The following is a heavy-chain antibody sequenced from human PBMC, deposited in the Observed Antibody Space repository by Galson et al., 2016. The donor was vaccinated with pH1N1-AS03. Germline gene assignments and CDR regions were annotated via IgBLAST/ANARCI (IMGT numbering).Heavy chain of an antibody. V-gene: IGHV4-38-2*02. J-gene: IGHJ3*02. D-gene: IGHD2-8*01. CDR1: GYSMTSGYF. CDR3: ARQSRVLASFGVYPNAIDI. Sequence: SETLSLTCTVFGYSMTSGYFWGWIRQPPGKGLEWIGSSYHTGSTYYNPSLKSRVSVSLDTSKGQFSLKLNSVTATDTAVYYCARQSRVLASFGVYPNAIDIWGQGTMVAVSS. CDR2: SYHTGST.